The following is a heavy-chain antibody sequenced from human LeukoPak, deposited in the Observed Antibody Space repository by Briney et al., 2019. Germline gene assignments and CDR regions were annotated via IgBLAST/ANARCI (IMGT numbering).Heavy chain of an antibody. D-gene: IGHD4-17*01. CDR1: GFTFSGHN. V-gene: IGHV3-7*01. Sequence: PGGSLRLSCAASGFTFSGHNMNWVRQAPGKGLEWVANIKQDGSEKYYVDSVKGRFTISRDNAKNSLYLQMNSLRAEDTAVYYCARDLSADYGDYFDYWGQGTLVTVSS. CDR2: IKQDGSEK. J-gene: IGHJ4*02. CDR3: ARDLSADYGDYFDY.